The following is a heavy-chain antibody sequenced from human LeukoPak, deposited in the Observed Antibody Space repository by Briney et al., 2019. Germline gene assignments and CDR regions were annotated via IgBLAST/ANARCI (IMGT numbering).Heavy chain of an antibody. Sequence: SGTLSLTCTVSSGSISSYYWSWIRQPPGKGLEWIGYIYYRGSTNYNPSLKSRVTISVDTSKNQFSLWLSFVTAADTAVYYCSGSSRWGITSYYYGMDFWGQGTTVSVSS. J-gene: IGHJ6*02. D-gene: IGHD6-13*01. CDR1: SGSISSYY. CDR2: IYYRGST. CDR3: SGSSRWGITSYYYGMDF. V-gene: IGHV4-59*08.